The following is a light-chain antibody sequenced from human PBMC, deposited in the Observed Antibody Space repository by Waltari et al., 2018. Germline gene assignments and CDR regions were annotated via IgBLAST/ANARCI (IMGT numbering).Light chain of an antibody. CDR1: PSISSW. V-gene: IGKV1-5*03. CDR2: KAS. J-gene: IGKJ1*01. CDR3: QQYNSHPWT. Sequence: DIQMTQSPSTLSASVGDRVTITCRASPSISSWVAWYQQKPGKAPKLLIYKASSLESGVPSRFSGSGSGTEFTLTISSLQPDDFATYYCQQYNSHPWTFGQGTKVEIK.